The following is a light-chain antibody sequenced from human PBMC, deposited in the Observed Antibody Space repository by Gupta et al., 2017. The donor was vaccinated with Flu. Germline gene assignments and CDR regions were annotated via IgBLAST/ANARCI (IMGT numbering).Light chain of an antibody. J-gene: IGKJ1*01. Sequence: DAVMTQSPLSLPVTLGQPASISCRSSESLFYSDGDSYVSWFHQRPGQSPRRLLYKASNRDSGVPDRTTDRASVTDFTLTISSLEAEDVGVYYCMHSTPWPRTFGQGTKVEI. CDR1: ESLFYSDGDSY. CDR2: KAS. CDR3: MHSTPWPRT. V-gene: IGKV2-30*01.